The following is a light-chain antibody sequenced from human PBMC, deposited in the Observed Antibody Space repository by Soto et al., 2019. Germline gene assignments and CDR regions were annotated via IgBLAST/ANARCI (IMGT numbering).Light chain of an antibody. J-gene: IGLJ2*01. CDR1: SSDVGGYNY. CDR2: DVN. Sequence: QSVLTQPASVSGSPGQSITISCTGTSSDVGGYNYVSWYQQHPAKAPKLIVYDVNKRPSGVSNRFSGSKSGNTASLTIAGLRAEDEADYYCGSYTNRGTLGVVFGGGTQLTVL. V-gene: IGLV2-14*01. CDR3: GSYTNRGTLGVV.